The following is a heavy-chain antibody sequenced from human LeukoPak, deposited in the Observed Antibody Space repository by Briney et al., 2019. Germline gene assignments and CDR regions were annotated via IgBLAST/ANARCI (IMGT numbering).Heavy chain of an antibody. Sequence: SETLSLTCTVSGGSISSYYWSWIRQPPGEGLEWIGYIYYSGSTNYNPSLKSRVTISVDTSKNQFSLKLSSVTAADTAVYYCASLPLAYCGGDCQARFWYFDLWGRGTLVTVSS. CDR2: IYYSGST. D-gene: IGHD2-21*02. V-gene: IGHV4-59*01. J-gene: IGHJ2*01. CDR1: GGSISSYY. CDR3: ASLPLAYCGGDCQARFWYFDL.